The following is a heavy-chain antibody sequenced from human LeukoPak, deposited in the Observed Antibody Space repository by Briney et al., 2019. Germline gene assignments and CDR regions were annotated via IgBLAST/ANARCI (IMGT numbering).Heavy chain of an antibody. CDR2: ITGSGGNT. D-gene: IGHD2-2*01. Sequence: GGSLRLSCAASGFTFSNYAMSWVRQAPGKGLEWVSAITGSGGNTYYADSVKGRFTISRDNSKNTVFLQMNSLRAEDTAVYYCAKGRGGSPSCYDYWGQGTLVTVSS. CDR1: GFTFSNYA. V-gene: IGHV3-23*01. CDR3: AKGRGGSPSCYDY. J-gene: IGHJ4*02.